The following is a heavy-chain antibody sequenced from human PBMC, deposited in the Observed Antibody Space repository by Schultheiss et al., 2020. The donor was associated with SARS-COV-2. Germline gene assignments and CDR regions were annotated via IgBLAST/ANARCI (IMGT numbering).Heavy chain of an antibody. CDR2: IWYDGSHK. D-gene: IGHD3-3*01. V-gene: IGHV3-33*08. CDR1: GFTFSNYA. Sequence: GGSLRLSCAASGFTFSNYAVSWVRQAPGKGLEWVAVIWYDGSHKYYADSVNGRFTISRDNSKNTLYLQMDSLRAEDTALYYCARDFFEWFGTAGYWGQGTLVTVSS. J-gene: IGHJ4*01. CDR3: ARDFFEWFGTAGY.